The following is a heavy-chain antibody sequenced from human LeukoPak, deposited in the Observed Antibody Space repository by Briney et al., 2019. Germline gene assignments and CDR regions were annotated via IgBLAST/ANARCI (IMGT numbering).Heavy chain of an antibody. CDR3: ARDTEWAFDY. D-gene: IGHD1-26*01. CDR2: ISGSGGST. Sequence: PGGSLRLSCAASGFTFSSYAMSWVRQAPGKGLEWVSAISGSGGSTYYADSVKGRFTISRDNSKNSLYLQMNSLRDEDTAVYYCARDTEWAFDYWGQGTLVTVSS. J-gene: IGHJ4*02. CDR1: GFTFSSYA. V-gene: IGHV3-23*01.